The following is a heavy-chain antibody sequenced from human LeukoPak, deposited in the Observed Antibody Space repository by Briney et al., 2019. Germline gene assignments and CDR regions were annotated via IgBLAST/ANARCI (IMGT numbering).Heavy chain of an antibody. CDR1: GGSISSSY. Sequence: SETLSLTCTVSGGSISSSYWSWIRQPPRKGLEWIGYIYYSGSTNYNPSLKSRVTISVDTSKNQFSLKLSSVTAADTAVYYCARETPALGSAFDIWGQGTMVTVSS. CDR2: IYYSGST. V-gene: IGHV4-59*01. J-gene: IGHJ3*02. D-gene: IGHD2-15*01. CDR3: ARETPALGSAFDI.